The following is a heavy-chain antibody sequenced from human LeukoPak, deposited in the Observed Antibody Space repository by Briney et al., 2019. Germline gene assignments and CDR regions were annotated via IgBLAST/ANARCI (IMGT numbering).Heavy chain of an antibody. Sequence: GGSLRLSCAASGFTISSYTMNWVRQAPGKGLEWVSSISSSSTYINYADSVKGRFTISRDNAKNSLYLQMNSLRAEDTAVYYCARDRSPGNFDYWGQGTLVTVSS. CDR3: ARDRSPGNFDY. D-gene: IGHD3-10*01. V-gene: IGHV3-21*01. CDR1: GFTISSYT. J-gene: IGHJ4*02. CDR2: ISSSSTYI.